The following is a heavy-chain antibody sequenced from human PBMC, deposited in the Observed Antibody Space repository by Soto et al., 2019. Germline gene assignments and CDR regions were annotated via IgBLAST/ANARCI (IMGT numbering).Heavy chain of an antibody. CDR3: AKRSSSYYFFDF. Sequence: PGGSLRLSCAASGFAFGSYSMNWVRQAPGKGLEWVSYISSSGSTVYYADSVKGRFTISRDNAKNTLSLQMNSLRAEDTAVYYCAKRSSSYYFFDFWGQGTLVTVSS. CDR2: ISSSGSTV. CDR1: GFAFGSYS. J-gene: IGHJ4*02. D-gene: IGHD3-22*01. V-gene: IGHV3-48*01.